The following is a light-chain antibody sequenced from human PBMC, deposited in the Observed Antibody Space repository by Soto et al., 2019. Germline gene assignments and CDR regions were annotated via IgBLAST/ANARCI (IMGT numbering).Light chain of an antibody. Sequence: EIVLTQSPGTLSLSPGDRATLSCRASHSVSSSYLAWYQQKPGQAPRLLIYDASSRASGISDRFSGSGSGTEFTLTINSLQSEDFAVYYCQQYNNWPRTFGQGTRLEIK. CDR1: HSVSSSY. CDR3: QQYNNWPRT. V-gene: IGKV3D-20*02. CDR2: DAS. J-gene: IGKJ5*01.